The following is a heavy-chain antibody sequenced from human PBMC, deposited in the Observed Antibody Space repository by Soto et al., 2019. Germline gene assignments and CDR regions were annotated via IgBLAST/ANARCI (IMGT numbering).Heavy chain of an antibody. Sequence: GGSLRLSCAASGFTFSSYAMSWVRQAPGKGLEWVSAISGSGGSTYYADSVKGRFTISRDNSKNTLYLQMNSLRAEDTAVYYCVKNGNTASYYGMDVWGQGTTVTVSS. CDR2: ISGSGGST. J-gene: IGHJ6*02. V-gene: IGHV3-23*01. CDR3: VKNGNTASYYGMDV. CDR1: GFTFSSYA.